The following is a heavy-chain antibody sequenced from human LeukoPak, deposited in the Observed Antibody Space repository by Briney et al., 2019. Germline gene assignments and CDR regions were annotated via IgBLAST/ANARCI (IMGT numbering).Heavy chain of an antibody. CDR1: GFTFSSYS. CDR3: AGGDRRSAGNYYYYYMDV. V-gene: IGHV3-21*01. Sequence: GGSLRLSCAASGFTFSSYSMNWVRQAPGKGLEGVSSISSSSSYIYYADSVKGRVTISGAKAQNSLSMQMSSLSGADTAVYYCAGGDRRSAGNYYYYYMDVWGKGTTVTVSS. J-gene: IGHJ6*03. CDR2: ISSSSSYI. D-gene: IGHD3-10*01.